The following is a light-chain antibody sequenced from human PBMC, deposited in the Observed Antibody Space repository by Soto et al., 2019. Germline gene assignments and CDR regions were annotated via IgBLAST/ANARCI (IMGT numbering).Light chain of an antibody. V-gene: IGKV3D-15*01. Sequence: EIVLTQSPGTLSLSPGERATLSCRASQSVSSSYLAWYQQKPGQAPRLLIYDASTRATDIPARFSGSGSGTEFTLTISSLQSEDFALYYCQQYDDWPLTFGGGTKV. CDR1: QSVSSSY. CDR2: DAS. J-gene: IGKJ4*01. CDR3: QQYDDWPLT.